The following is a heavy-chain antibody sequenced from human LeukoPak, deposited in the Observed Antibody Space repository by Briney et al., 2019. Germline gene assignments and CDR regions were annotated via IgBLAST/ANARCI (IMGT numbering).Heavy chain of an antibody. CDR2: IRSKANSYAT. CDR3: TRPSIAAAGTFYYMDV. Sequence: GGSLRLSCAASGFTFSGSAMHWVRQASGKGLEWVGRIRSKANSYATAYAASVKGRFTISRDDSKNTAYLQMNSLKTEDTAVYYCTRPSIAAAGTFYYMDVWGKGTTVTVSS. V-gene: IGHV3-73*01. D-gene: IGHD6-13*01. CDR1: GFTFSGSA. J-gene: IGHJ6*03.